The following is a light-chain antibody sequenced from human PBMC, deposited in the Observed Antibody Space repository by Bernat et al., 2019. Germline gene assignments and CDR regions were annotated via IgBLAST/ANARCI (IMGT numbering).Light chain of an antibody. V-gene: IGLV3-21*03. Sequence: SYVLTQAPSVSVAPGKTATITCGGNNIETKIVHWYQQRPGQAPVLVVYDDTDRPSGIPERFSASNAGSTATLTISRVEAGDEADYYCQVWDGTSDHWVFGGGTKLT. CDR3: QVWDGTSDHWV. CDR1: NIETKI. CDR2: DDT. J-gene: IGLJ3*02.